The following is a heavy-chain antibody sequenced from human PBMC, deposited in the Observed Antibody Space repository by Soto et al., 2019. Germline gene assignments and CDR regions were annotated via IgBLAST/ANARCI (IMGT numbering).Heavy chain of an antibody. J-gene: IGHJ4*01. V-gene: IGHV4-34*01. Sequence: QVQLQQWGAGLLKPSETLSLTCAVYGGSFSGYYWSWIRQPPGKGLEWIGEINHSGSTNYNPSLKSRVTISVDTSKNQFSLKLSSVTAADTAVYYCARGGGAGFDYWGHGTLVTVSS. D-gene: IGHD3-16*01. CDR1: GGSFSGYY. CDR3: ARGGGAGFDY. CDR2: INHSGST.